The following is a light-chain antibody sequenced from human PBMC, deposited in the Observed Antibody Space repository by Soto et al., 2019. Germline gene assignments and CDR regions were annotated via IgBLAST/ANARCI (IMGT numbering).Light chain of an antibody. J-gene: IGLJ2*01. CDR3: AAWDDSLDVLI. Sequence: QSVLTQPPSASGTPGQRVTVSCSGSSSNIGSNTVNWYQHLPGTAPKLLIYNINQRPSGVPDRFSGSKSGTSASLAIRGLQSEDEADYFCAAWDDSLDVLIFGGGTKLTVL. CDR1: SSNIGSNT. V-gene: IGLV1-44*01. CDR2: NIN.